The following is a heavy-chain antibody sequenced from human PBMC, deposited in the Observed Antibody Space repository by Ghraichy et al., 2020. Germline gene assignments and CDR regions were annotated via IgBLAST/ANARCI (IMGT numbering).Heavy chain of an antibody. V-gene: IGHV5-51*01. J-gene: IGHJ4*02. CDR2: IYPGDSDT. Sequence: GESLNISCKGSGYSFTSYWIGWVRQMPGKGLEWMGIIYPGDSDTRYSPSFQGQVTISADKSISTAYLQWSSLKASDTAMYYCARIIAAGTTLRGFDYWGQGTLVTVSS. D-gene: IGHD6-13*01. CDR1: GYSFTSYW. CDR3: ARIIAAGTTLRGFDY.